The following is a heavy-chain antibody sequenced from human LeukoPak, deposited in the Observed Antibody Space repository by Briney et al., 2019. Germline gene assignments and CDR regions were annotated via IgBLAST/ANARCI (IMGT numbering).Heavy chain of an antibody. CDR3: AKSVTYYYDDIAT. CDR1: GFTFSSYA. J-gene: IGHJ5*02. D-gene: IGHD3-22*01. Sequence: GGSLRLSCAASGFTFSSYAMSWVRQAPGKGLEWVSAISGSGGRTYYADSVKGRFTISRDKSKNTLYLQMNSLRAEDTAVYYCAKSVTYYYDDIATWGQGTLVTVSS. CDR2: ISGSGGRT. V-gene: IGHV3-23*01.